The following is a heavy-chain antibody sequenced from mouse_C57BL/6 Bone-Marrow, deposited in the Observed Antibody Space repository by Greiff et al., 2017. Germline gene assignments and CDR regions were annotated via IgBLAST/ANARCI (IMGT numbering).Heavy chain of an antibody. Sequence: VQLQESGPGLVAPSQSLSITCTVSGFSLTSYAISWVRQPPGKGLEWLGVIWTGGGTNYNSAPNSRLSIIKDNSKSQVFLKLNSLQTDDTAGYYCAHLPFYYGSSYFDYWGQGTTLTVSS. CDR1: GFSLTSYA. V-gene: IGHV2-9-1*01. CDR3: AHLPFYYGSSYFDY. CDR2: IWTGGGT. J-gene: IGHJ2*01. D-gene: IGHD1-1*01.